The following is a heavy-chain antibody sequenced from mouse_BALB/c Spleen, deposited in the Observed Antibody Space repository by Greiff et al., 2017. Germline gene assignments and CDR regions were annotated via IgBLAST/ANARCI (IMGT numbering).Heavy chain of an antibody. J-gene: IGHJ1*01. Sequence: VQLKESGPGLVKPSQSLSLTCTVTGYSITSDYAWNWIRQFPGNKLEWMGYISYSGSTSYNPSLKSRISITRDTSKNQFFLQLNSVTTEDTATYYCASNYYGSSYRYGYFDVWGAGTTVTVSS. CDR2: ISYSGST. CDR3: ASNYYGSSYRYGYFDV. V-gene: IGHV3-2*02. D-gene: IGHD1-1*01. CDR1: GYSITSDYA.